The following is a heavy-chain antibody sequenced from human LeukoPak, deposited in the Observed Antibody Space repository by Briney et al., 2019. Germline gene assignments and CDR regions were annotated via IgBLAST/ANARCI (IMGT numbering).Heavy chain of an antibody. CDR1: GYTFTSYA. D-gene: IGHD3-3*01. V-gene: IGHV7-4-1*02. J-gene: IGHJ3*02. CDR2: INTNTGNP. CDR3: ASSLDYDFWSGYSPNNDAFDI. Sequence: ASVKVSCKASGYTFTSYAMNWVRQAPGQGLEWMGWINTNTGNPTYAQGFTGRFVFSLDTSVSTAYLQISSLKAEDTAVYYCASSLDYDFWSGYSPNNDAFDIWGQGTMVTVSS.